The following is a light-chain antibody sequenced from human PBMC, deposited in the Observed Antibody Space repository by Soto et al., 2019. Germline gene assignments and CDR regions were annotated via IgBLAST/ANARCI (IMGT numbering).Light chain of an antibody. CDR2: AAS. CDR1: QSVDTTF. V-gene: IGKV3-20*01. CDR3: QQYMSSVT. Sequence: EIVLTQSPGSLSLSPGQRATLSCRASQSVDTTFFAWYQKKPGQAPSLLIYAASKRATGIPDRFSGSGSGTDFTLIISRLEPEDLAVYYCQQYMSSVTFGQGTKVEIK. J-gene: IGKJ1*01.